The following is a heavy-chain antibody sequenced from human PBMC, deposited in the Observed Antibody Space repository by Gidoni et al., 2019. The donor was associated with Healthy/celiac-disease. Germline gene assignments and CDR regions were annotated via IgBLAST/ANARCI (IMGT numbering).Heavy chain of an antibody. D-gene: IGHD3-10*01. CDR1: GGSFSGYY. CDR3: ARSRGSGSYYYYMDV. V-gene: IGHV4-34*01. CDR2: INHSGST. J-gene: IGHJ6*03. Sequence: QVQLQQWGAGLLKPSETLSLTCAVYGGSFSGYYWSWIRQPPGKGLEWIGEINHSGSTNYNPSLKSRVTISVDTSKNQFSLKLSSVTAADTAVYYCARSRGSGSYYYYMDVWGKGTTVTVSS.